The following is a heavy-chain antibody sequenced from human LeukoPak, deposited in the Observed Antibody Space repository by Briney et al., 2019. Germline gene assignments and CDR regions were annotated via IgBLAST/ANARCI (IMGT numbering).Heavy chain of an antibody. D-gene: IGHD2-15*01. J-gene: IGHJ5*02. CDR1: GGSISSSSDY. V-gene: IGHV4-39*01. Sequence: NPSETLSLTCTVSGGSISSSSDYWGWIRQPPGKGLEWIGSTYYSGITYYNPSLKSRVTISVDTSKKQFSLKLSSVTAADTAVYYCSTYIAGAAAHFDPWGQGTLVTVSS. CDR3: STYIAGAAAHFDP. CDR2: TYYSGIT.